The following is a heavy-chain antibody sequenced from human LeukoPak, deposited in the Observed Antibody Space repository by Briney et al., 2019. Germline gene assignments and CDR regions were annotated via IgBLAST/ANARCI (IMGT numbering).Heavy chain of an antibody. V-gene: IGHV5-51*01. CDR1: GDSFTSYW. Sequence: GESLKISCKGSGDSFTSYWIGWVSQMPGKGLEWMGIIYPGDSDTRFSPSFQGQVTISVDKSISTAYLQWSGLRASDTAMYYCARRIAAADNYFDYWGQGTLVTVSP. CDR2: IYPGDSDT. CDR3: ARRIAAADNYFDY. J-gene: IGHJ4*02. D-gene: IGHD6-13*01.